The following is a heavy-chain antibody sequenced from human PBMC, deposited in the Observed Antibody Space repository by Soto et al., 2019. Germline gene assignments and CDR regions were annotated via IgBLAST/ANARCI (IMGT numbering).Heavy chain of an antibody. CDR3: AKETGPQGGFDY. Sequence: GGALGLSCAVSGFTFSNYAMHWVRHAPGKGLEWVAVISKDGSNKYYGDFVKGRFTISRDSSKNTLYLQMNSLREEDTAVYYCAKETGPQGGFDYWGQGTLVTVSS. J-gene: IGHJ4*02. CDR2: ISKDGSNK. D-gene: IGHD3-9*01. V-gene: IGHV3-30*18. CDR1: GFTFSNYA.